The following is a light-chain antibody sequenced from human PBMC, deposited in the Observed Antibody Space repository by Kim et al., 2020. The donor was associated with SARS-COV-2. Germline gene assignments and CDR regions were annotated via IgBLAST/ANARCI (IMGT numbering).Light chain of an antibody. V-gene: IGLV2-14*03. J-gene: IGLJ1*01. CDR1: SSDVGTYNY. CDR3: CSTSNTLDYV. Sequence: GQSITISCTGSSSDVGTYNYVSWYQQHPGKAPKLIIFYVSDRPSGVSNRFSGSKSANTASLTISGLRSEDEADYYCCSTSNTLDYVFGSGTKVTIL. CDR2: YVS.